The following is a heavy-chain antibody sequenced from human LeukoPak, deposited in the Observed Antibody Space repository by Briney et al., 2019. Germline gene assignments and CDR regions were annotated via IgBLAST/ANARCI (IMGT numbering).Heavy chain of an antibody. CDR2: ISGSGGST. Sequence: PGGSLRLSCAASGFTFSSYAMSWVRRAPGKGLEWVSAISGSGGSTYYADSVKGRFTISRDNAKNSLYLQMNSLRAEDTAVYYCARDAGYYYDSSGYLWGQGTLVTVSS. CDR1: GFTFSSYA. V-gene: IGHV3-23*01. CDR3: ARDAGYYYDSSGYL. D-gene: IGHD3-22*01. J-gene: IGHJ4*02.